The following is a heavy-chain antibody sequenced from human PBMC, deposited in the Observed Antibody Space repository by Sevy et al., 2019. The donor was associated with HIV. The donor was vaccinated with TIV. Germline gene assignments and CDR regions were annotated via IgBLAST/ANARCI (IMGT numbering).Heavy chain of an antibody. D-gene: IGHD2-2*01. CDR2: ITTYNGKT. CDR3: ARVHGLVPAAIHSNYGMDV. CDR1: GYTFTNYG. J-gene: IGHJ6*02. Sequence: ASVKVSCKASGYTFTNYGSTWVRQAPGQGLEWMGWITTYNGKTNYVEKLQGRVTMTTDTSTSTAYMELRSLRSDDTAVYYCARVHGLVPAAIHSNYGMDVWGQGTTVTVSS. V-gene: IGHV1-18*01.